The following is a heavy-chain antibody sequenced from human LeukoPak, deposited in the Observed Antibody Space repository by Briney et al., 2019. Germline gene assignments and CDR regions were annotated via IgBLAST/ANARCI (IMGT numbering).Heavy chain of an antibody. D-gene: IGHD6-13*01. Sequence: ASVKVSCKASGYIFAGYYIHWVRQAPGQGLEWMGWINPNSGGTNYAQKFQGRVTMTRDTSISTAYMELSRLRSDDTAVYYCARDLRQAAAGYLYYFDYWGQGTLVTVSS. J-gene: IGHJ4*02. CDR3: ARDLRQAAAGYLYYFDY. V-gene: IGHV1-2*02. CDR2: INPNSGGT. CDR1: GYIFAGYY.